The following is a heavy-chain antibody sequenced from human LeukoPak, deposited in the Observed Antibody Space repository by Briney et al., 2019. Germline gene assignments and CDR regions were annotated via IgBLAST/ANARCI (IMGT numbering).Heavy chain of an antibody. J-gene: IGHJ4*02. V-gene: IGHV3-74*01. CDR1: GFTFSSYW. Sequence: GGSLRLSCAASGFTFSSYWINWVRQAPGKGLVWVSRINSDGSSTSYADSVKGRFTISRDNANNTLYLQMSSLRAEDTAVYYCARDRVIYADYLYYFDYWGQGTLVTVSS. CDR3: ARDRVIYADYLYYFDY. CDR2: INSDGSST. D-gene: IGHD4-17*01.